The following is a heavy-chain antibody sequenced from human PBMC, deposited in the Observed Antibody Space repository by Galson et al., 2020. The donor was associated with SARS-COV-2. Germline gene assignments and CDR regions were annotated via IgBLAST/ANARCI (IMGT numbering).Heavy chain of an antibody. CDR2: INDRGNT. CDR3: ARIVVVLAAKTGPADYDFWSGYPDF. V-gene: IGHV4-34*01. D-gene: IGHD3-3*01. J-gene: IGHJ4*02. Sequence: ETSETLSLTCDVYGESFSDFFWSWVRQPPGKGLEWIGQINDRGNTNYKPSLKSRVTISLDTSKNQFSLKLRSVTAADTAVYYCARIVVVLAAKTGPADYDFWSGYPDFWGQGTLVTVSS. CDR1: GESFSDFF.